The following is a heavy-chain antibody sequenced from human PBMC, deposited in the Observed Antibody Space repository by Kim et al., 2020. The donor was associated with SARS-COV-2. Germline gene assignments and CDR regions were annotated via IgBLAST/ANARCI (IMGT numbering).Heavy chain of an antibody. CDR1: GGSFSGYY. J-gene: IGHJ4*02. CDR2: INHSGST. Sequence: SETLSLTCAVYGGSFSGYYWSWIRQPPGKGLEWIGEINHSGSTNYNPSLKSRVTISVDTSKNQFSLKLSSVTAADTAVYYCARGGLRDYDSSGYYGYWGQGALVTGFS. CDR3: ARGGLRDYDSSGYYGY. V-gene: IGHV4-34*01. D-gene: IGHD3-22*01.